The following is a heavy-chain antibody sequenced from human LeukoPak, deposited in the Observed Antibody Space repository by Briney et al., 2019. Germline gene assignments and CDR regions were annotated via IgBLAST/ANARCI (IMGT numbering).Heavy chain of an antibody. V-gene: IGHV3-48*03. J-gene: IGHJ4*02. CDR2: ISSSGSTI. CDR3: AKDPDSGYDYDTAVDY. CDR1: GFTFSGYE. D-gene: IGHD5-12*01. Sequence: GGSLRLSCAASGFTFSGYEMNWVRQAPGKGLEWVSYISSSGSTIYYADSVKGRFTISRDNAKNSLYLQMNSLRAEDTADYYCAKDPDSGYDYDTAVDYWGQGTLVTVSS.